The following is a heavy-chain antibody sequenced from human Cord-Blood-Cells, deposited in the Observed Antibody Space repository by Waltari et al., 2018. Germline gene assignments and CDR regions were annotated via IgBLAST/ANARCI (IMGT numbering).Heavy chain of an antibody. CDR3: TYFDY. J-gene: IGHJ4*02. Sequence: QVQLVESGGGVVQPGRSLRLSCAASGFTFSSYGMHWVRQAPGKGLEWVAVISYDGSNKYYADSVKGRFTISRDKSKNTLYLQMNSLRAEDTAVYYCTYFDYWGQGTLVTVSS. V-gene: IGHV3-30*03. CDR1: GFTFSSYG. CDR2: ISYDGSNK.